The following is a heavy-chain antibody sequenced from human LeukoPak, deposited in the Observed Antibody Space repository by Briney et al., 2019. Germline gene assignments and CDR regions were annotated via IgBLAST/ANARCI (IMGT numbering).Heavy chain of an antibody. V-gene: IGHV3-48*02. CDR3: ARTSGSNWPVYY. CDR2: IRSSGSPR. CDR1: GFTFSTYS. D-gene: IGHD6-13*01. J-gene: IGHJ4*02. Sequence: GGSLRLSCKASGFTFSTYSMNWVRQAPGKRLEWVSYIRSSGSPRYYADSVKGRFTISRDDAKSSLYLQMDNLRDEDTAVYYCARTSGSNWPVYYWGQGALVTVSS.